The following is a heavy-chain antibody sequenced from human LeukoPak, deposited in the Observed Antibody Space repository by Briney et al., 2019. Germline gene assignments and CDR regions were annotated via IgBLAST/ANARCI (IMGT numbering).Heavy chain of an antibody. CDR2: INPNTGGT. Sequence: ASMKVSCKASGYTFTGYYMHWVRQAPGQGLEWMGWINPNTGGTKYGQKFQGRVTMTRDTSISTAYMELSSLRSDDTAVYYCATANGINSYFEKWGQGTLVTVSS. V-gene: IGHV1-2*02. D-gene: IGHD4-23*01. CDR3: ATANGINSYFEK. J-gene: IGHJ4*02. CDR1: GYTFTGYY.